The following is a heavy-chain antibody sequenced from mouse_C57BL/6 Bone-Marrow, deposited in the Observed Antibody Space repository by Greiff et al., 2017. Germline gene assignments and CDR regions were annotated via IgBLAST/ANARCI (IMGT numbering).Heavy chain of an antibody. J-gene: IGHJ4*01. D-gene: IGHD1-1*01. CDR2: IYPGSGNT. CDR1: GYTFTDYY. V-gene: IGHV1-76*01. Sequence: VQLQESGAELVRPGASVKLSCKASGYTFTDYYINWVKQRPGQGLEWIARIYPGSGNTYYNEKFKGKATLTAAKSSSTAYMQLSSLTSEDSAVYFCARSDYGSSFYAMDYWGQGTSVTVSS. CDR3: ARSDYGSSFYAMDY.